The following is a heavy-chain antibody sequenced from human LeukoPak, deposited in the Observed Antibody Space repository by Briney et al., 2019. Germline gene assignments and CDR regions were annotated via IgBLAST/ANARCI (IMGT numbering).Heavy chain of an antibody. J-gene: IGHJ4*02. CDR3: ARDGRTQDIVVVPAASRPEYYFDY. CDR1: GYTFTSYY. D-gene: IGHD2-2*01. V-gene: IGHV1-46*01. Sequence: ASVKVSCKASGYTFTSYYMHWVRQAPGQGLEWMGIINPRGGSTSYAQKFQGRVTMTRDTSTSTVYMELSSLRSEDTAVYYCARDGRTQDIVVVPAASRPEYYFDYWGQGTLVTVSS. CDR2: INPRGGST.